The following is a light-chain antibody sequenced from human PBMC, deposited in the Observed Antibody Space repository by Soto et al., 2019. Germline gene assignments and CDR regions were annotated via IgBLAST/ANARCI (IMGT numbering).Light chain of an antibody. CDR3: QQYDNLPLT. CDR2: DAS. J-gene: IGKJ4*01. CDR1: QDISNY. Sequence: DIQMTQSPSSLSASVVDRVTITCQASQDISNYLNWYQQKPGKAPKLLIYDASNLETGVPSRFSGSGSGTDFTFTISSLQPEDIATYYCQQYDNLPLTFGGGTKVHIK. V-gene: IGKV1-33*01.